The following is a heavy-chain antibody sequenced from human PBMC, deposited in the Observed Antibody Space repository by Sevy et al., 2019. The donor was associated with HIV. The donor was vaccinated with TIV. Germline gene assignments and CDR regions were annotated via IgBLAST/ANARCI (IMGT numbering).Heavy chain of an antibody. CDR1: GGSISSYY. CDR2: IYYSGST. Sequence: SEILSLTCTVSGGSISSYYWSWIRQPPGKGLEWIGYIYYSGSTNYNPSLKSRVTISVDTSKNQFSLKLSSVTAADTAVYYCARQRRDSSGFAYWGQGTPVTVSS. J-gene: IGHJ4*02. D-gene: IGHD3-22*01. V-gene: IGHV4-59*01. CDR3: ARQRRDSSGFAY.